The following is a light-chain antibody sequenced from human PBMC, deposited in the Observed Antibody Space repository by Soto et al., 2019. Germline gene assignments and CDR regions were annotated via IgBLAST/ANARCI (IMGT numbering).Light chain of an antibody. Sequence: QSVLTQSSSASASLGSSVKLTCTLSSGHSSYVIVWHQQQPGKAPRYLMKFESSGSYNKGSGVPDRFSGSSSGADRYLTISDLQSEDEADYYCETWDTNPRIFGGGTKLTVL. J-gene: IGLJ2*01. V-gene: IGLV4-60*03. CDR3: ETWDTNPRI. CDR1: SGHSSYV. CDR2: FESSGSY.